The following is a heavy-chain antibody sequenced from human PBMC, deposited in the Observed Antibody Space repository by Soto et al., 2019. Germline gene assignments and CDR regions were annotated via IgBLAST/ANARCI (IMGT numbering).Heavy chain of an antibody. D-gene: IGHD2-15*01. CDR1: GFSLTTTGVG. Sequence: QITLRESGPTLVKPTQTLTLTCTFSGFSLTTTGVGVGWIRQPPGRALEWLALITWDDDKRYSPSLKSRLTITKDTSYNQVVLTMTQMAPVDTAAYYFAQRYCSRGSCNWDYYVDLWGRGTLVTVSS. CDR2: ITWDDDK. V-gene: IGHV2-5*02. J-gene: IGHJ2*01. CDR3: AQRYCSRGSCNWDYYVDL.